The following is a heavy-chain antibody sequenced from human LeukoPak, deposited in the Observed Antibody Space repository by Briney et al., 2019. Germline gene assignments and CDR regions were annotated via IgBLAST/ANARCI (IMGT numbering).Heavy chain of an antibody. J-gene: IGHJ4*02. CDR3: ARDEGSSYPFDY. Sequence: SGTLSLTCAVSGGSITSTNLWNWVRQPPGKGLEWIGQIHHSGSTNYNPSLKSRVTISVDRSKNQFSLNLSSVTAADTAVYFCARDEGSSYPFDYWGQGTLVTVSS. D-gene: IGHD2-2*01. V-gene: IGHV4-4*02. CDR2: IHHSGST. CDR1: GGSITSTNL.